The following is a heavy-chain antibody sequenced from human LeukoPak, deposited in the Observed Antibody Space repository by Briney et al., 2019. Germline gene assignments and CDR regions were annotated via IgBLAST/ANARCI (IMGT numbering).Heavy chain of an antibody. J-gene: IGHJ4*02. CDR1: GGSFSGYY. D-gene: IGHD4-17*01. V-gene: IGHV4-34*01. CDR3: ARGFGDYVFDY. Sequence: SETLSLTCAVYGGSFSGYYWSWIRQPPGRGLEWIGEINHSGSTNYNPSLKSRVTISVDTSKNQFSLKLSSVTAADTAVYYCARGFGDYVFDYWGQGTLVTVSS. CDR2: INHSGST.